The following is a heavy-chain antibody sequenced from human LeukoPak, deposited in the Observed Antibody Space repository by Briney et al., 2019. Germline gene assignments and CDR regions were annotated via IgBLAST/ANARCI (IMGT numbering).Heavy chain of an antibody. CDR3: ARDSGSYYSDLYYLDY. D-gene: IGHD1-26*01. V-gene: IGHV1-69*05. J-gene: IGHJ4*02. CDR2: IIPIFGTA. Sequence: ASVKVSCKASGGTFSSYAISWVRQAPGQGLEWMGGIIPIFGTANYAQKFQGRVTITTDESTSTAYMELSSLRSEDTAVYYCARDSGSYYSDLYYLDYWGQGTLVTVSS. CDR1: GGTFSSYA.